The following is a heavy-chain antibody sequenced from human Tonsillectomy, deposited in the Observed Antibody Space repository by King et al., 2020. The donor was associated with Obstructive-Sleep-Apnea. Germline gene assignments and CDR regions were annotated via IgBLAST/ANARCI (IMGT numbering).Heavy chain of an antibody. CDR2: ISDSGGRT. CDR1: GFTFRMYA. V-gene: IGHV3-23*04. CDR3: AKVWGDYEGVDY. D-gene: IGHD4-17*01. J-gene: IGHJ4*02. Sequence: VQLVESGGGLVQPGGSLRLSCAASGFTFRMYAMSWVRQAPGKGLEWVSRISDSGGRTYYAESVKGRFTISRDNSKNTLYLQMNSLRAEDTAVYYCAKVWGDYEGVDYWGQGTLVTVSS.